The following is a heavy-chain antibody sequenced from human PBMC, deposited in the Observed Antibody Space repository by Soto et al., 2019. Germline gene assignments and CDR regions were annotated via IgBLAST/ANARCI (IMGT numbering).Heavy chain of an antibody. CDR1: GGTFSSYA. D-gene: IGHD3-22*01. CDR3: AREGDYDSSGYYYYGIDV. J-gene: IGHJ6*02. CDR2: IIPIFGTA. Sequence: SVKVSCKASGGTFSSYAISWVRQAPGQGLEWMGGIIPIFGTANYAQKFQGRVTITADKSTSTAYMELSSLRSEDTAVYYCAREGDYDSSGYYYYGIDVWGQGTTVTVSS. V-gene: IGHV1-69*06.